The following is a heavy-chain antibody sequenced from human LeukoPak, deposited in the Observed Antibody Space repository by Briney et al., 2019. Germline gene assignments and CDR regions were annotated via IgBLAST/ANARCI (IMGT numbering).Heavy chain of an antibody. CDR1: GGSISSSSYY. Sequence: SETLSLTCTVSGGSISSSSYYWGWIRQPPGKGLEWIGSIYYSGSTYYNPSLKSRVTISVDTSKNQFSLKLSSVTAADTAVYYCARQGDYGDQTYYFDYWGREPWSPSPQ. D-gene: IGHD4-17*01. CDR2: IYYSGST. V-gene: IGHV4-39*01. CDR3: ARQGDYGDQTYYFDY. J-gene: IGHJ4*02.